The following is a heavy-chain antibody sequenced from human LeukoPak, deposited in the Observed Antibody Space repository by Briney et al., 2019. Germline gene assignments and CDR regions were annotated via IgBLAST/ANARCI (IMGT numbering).Heavy chain of an antibody. V-gene: IGHV4-39*01. CDR1: GSSISRSSYY. CDR2: INYSGST. D-gene: IGHD3-10*01. Sequence: PSETLSLTCTVSGSSISRSSYYGGWIRQPPGKGLEWIGSINYSGSTYYNPSLKRRVTMSADTSKNQFSLKLTSVTAADTAVYYCARKDHYVHGDPNWSDQWGQGTLVTVSS. CDR3: ARKDHYVHGDPNWSDQ. J-gene: IGHJ5*02.